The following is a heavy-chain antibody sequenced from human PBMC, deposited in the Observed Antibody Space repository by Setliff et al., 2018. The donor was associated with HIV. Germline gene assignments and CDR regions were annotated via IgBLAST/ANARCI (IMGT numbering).Heavy chain of an antibody. D-gene: IGHD6-19*01. CDR2: IYYSGST. CDR1: GGSISSSSYY. Sequence: ETLSLTCTVSGGSISSSSYYWGWIRQPPGKGLEWIGSIYYSGSTYYNPSLKSRVTISVDTSKNQFSLKLSSVTAADTAVYYCASPASGGSSGQYHYWGLGTLVTVSS. J-gene: IGHJ4*02. CDR3: ASPASGGSSGQYHY. V-gene: IGHV4-39*01.